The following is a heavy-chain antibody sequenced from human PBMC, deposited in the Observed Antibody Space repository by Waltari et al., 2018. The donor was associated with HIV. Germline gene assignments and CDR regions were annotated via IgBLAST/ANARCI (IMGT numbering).Heavy chain of an antibody. Sequence: EVQLVQSGAEVKKSGESLKISCKGSGYNFNPYWIGWVRQMPGKGLEWMGISFPDDSGTRDSPSFQGQVTISADKSISTAYVQWSSLKASDTAMYFCARRSYYDSSGSYWYFDLWGRGTLVTVSS. J-gene: IGHJ2*01. CDR3: ARRSYYDSSGSYWYFDL. D-gene: IGHD3-22*01. V-gene: IGHV5-51*01. CDR2: SFPDDSGT. CDR1: GYNFNPYW.